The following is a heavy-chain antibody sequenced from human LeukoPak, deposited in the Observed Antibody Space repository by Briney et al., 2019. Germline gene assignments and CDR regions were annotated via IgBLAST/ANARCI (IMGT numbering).Heavy chain of an antibody. D-gene: IGHD2-2*01. CDR3: ARHYLSDGILSTFDP. CDR1: GSSISSSPYY. CDR2: IYYRGST. J-gene: IGHJ5*02. Sequence: PSETLSLTCTVSGSSISSSPYYWGWIRQPPGKGLEWIGTIYYRGSTYSNPSLNSRVTISLDTSKNQFSLRLRSVTAADTALYYCARHYLSDGILSTFDPWGQGTLVTVSS. V-gene: IGHV4-39*01.